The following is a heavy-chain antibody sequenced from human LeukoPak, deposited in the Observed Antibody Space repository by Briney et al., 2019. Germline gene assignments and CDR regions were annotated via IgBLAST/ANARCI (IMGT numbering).Heavy chain of an antibody. J-gene: IGHJ5*02. Sequence: GGSLRLSCAASGFTFSSYDMHWVRQPTGKGLEWVSAIGTAGDTYYSHSVKGRFTISRENAKNSLYLHMNSLSAGDTAVYFCARGHMLIGYYNFAWFDPWGQGTLVTVSS. V-gene: IGHV3-13*01. CDR3: ARGHMLIGYYNFAWFDP. CDR2: IGTAGDT. CDR1: GFTFSSYD. D-gene: IGHD3-9*01.